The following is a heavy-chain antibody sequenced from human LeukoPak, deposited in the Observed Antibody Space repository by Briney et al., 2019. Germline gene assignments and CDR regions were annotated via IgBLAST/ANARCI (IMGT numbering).Heavy chain of an antibody. CDR2: INHSGST. CDR3: ARMDTVTTFNWFDP. V-gene: IGHV4-34*01. D-gene: IGHD4-17*01. J-gene: IGHJ5*02. CDR1: GGSFSGYY. Sequence: PSETLSLTCAVYGGSFSGYYWSWIRQPPGKGLEWIGEINHSGSTNYNPSLKSRVTISVDTSKNQFSLKLSSVTAADTAVYYCARMDTVTTFNWFDPWGQGTLVTVSS.